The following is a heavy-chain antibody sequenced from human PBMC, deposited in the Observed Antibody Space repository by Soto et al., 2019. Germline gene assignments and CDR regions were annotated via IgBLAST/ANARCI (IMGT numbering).Heavy chain of an antibody. CDR3: AKVPQATNYDLSGYPDY. D-gene: IGHD3-22*01. J-gene: IGHJ4*02. Sequence: GGSLRLSCAASGFTFSSYAMNWVRQAPGKGLEWVSDISGTGGSTYYADSVKGRFTISRDNSKNTLYLQMNSLRADDTAVYYCAKVPQATNYDLSGYPDYWGQGTLVTVSS. CDR2: ISGTGGST. V-gene: IGHV3-23*01. CDR1: GFTFSSYA.